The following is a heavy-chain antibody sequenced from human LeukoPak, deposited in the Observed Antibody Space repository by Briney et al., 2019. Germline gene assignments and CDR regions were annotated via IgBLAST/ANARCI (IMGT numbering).Heavy chain of an antibody. V-gene: IGHV1-8*01. CDR3: ARALGYCSSTSCYLYWFDP. D-gene: IGHD2-2*01. Sequence: ASVTVSCKASGYTFTSYDINWVRQATGQGLEWMGWMNPNSGNTGYAQKFQGRVTMTRNTSISTAYMELSSLRSEDTAVYYCARALGYCSSTSCYLYWFDPWGQGTLVTVSS. J-gene: IGHJ5*02. CDR2: MNPNSGNT. CDR1: GYTFTSYD.